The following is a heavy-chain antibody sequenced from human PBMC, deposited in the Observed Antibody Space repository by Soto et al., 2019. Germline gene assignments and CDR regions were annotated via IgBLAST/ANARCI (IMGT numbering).Heavy chain of an antibody. CDR2: IVVGSGNT. CDR3: AAALETATARYYYYGMDV. V-gene: IGHV1-58*02. J-gene: IGHJ6*02. D-gene: IGHD6-25*01. CDR1: GFTFTSSA. Sequence: MQLVQSGPEVKKPGTSVKVSCKASGFTFTSSAMQWVRQARGQRLEWIGWIVVGSGNTNYAQKFQERVTITRDMSTSTAYMELSSLKSEDTAVYYCAAALETATARYYYYGMDVWGQGTTVTVSS.